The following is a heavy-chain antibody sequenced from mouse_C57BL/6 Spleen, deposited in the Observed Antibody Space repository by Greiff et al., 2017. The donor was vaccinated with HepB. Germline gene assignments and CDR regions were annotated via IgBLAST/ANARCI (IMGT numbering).Heavy chain of an antibody. CDR1: GYTFTSYW. CDR2: IDPSDSYT. V-gene: IGHV1-50*01. D-gene: IGHD2-2*01. J-gene: IGHJ2*01. Sequence: QVQLKQPGAELVKPGASVKLSCKASGYTFTSYWMQWVKQRPGQGLEWIGEIDPSDSYTNYNQKFKGKATLTVDTSSSTAYMQLSSLTSEDSAVYYCARYGYPFDYWGQGTTLTVSS. CDR3: ARYGYPFDY.